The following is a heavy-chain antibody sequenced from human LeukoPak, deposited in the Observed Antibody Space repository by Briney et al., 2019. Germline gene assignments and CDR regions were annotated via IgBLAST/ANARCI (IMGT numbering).Heavy chain of an antibody. CDR2: INTNTGNP. V-gene: IGHV7-4-1*02. D-gene: IGHD6-13*01. Sequence: GASVKVSCKASGYTFTSYAMNWVRQAPGQGLKWMGWINTNTGNPTYAQGFTGRFVFSLDTSVSTAYLQISSLKAEDTAVYYRARYSSSWYNWFDPWGQGTLVTVSS. J-gene: IGHJ5*02. CDR3: ARYSSSWYNWFDP. CDR1: GYTFTSYA.